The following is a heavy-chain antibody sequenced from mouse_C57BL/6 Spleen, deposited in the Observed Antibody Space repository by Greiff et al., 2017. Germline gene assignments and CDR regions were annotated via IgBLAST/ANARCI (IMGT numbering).Heavy chain of an antibody. J-gene: IGHJ4*01. CDR1: GYTFTSYT. V-gene: IGHV1-4*01. CDR2: INPSSGYT. D-gene: IGHD1-1*02. Sequence: QVQLKESGAELARPGASVKMSCKASGYTFTSYTMHWVKQRPGQGLEWIGYINPSSGYTKYNQKFKDKATLTADKSSSTAYMQLSSLTSEDSAVYYCARDGGDAMDYWGQGTSVTVSS. CDR3: ARDGGDAMDY.